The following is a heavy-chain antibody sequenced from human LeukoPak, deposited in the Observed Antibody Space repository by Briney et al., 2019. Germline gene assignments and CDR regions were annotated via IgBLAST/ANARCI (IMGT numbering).Heavy chain of an antibody. CDR1: GYTFTGYY. D-gene: IGHD5-12*01. Sequence: GASVKVSCKASGYTFTGYYMHWVRQATGQGLEWMGWMNPNSGNTGYAQKFQGRVTMTRNTSISTAYMELSSLRSEDTAVYYCARVRRGYSGYTQETNWFDPWGQGTLVTVSS. V-gene: IGHV1-8*02. CDR2: MNPNSGNT. J-gene: IGHJ5*02. CDR3: ARVRRGYSGYTQETNWFDP.